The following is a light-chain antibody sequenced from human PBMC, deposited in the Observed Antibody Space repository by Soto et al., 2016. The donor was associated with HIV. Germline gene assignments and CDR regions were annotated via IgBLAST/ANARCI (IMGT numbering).Light chain of an antibody. J-gene: IGLJ2*01. CDR1: NVGSKS. CDR2: DDS. V-gene: IGLV3-21*03. Sequence: SYELTQPPSLSVAPRKTARITCGGNNVGSKSVQWYQQKPGQAPVLVVYDDSDRPSGIPERFSGSNSGNTATLSISRVEAGDEADYYCQVWDAGTDLVVFGGGTKLTVL. CDR3: QVWDAGTDLVV.